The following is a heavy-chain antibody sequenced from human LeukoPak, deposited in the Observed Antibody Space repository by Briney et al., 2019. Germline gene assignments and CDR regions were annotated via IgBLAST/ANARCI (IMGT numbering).Heavy chain of an antibody. V-gene: IGHV4-34*01. CDR1: GFTVSSNY. J-gene: IGHJ4*02. CDR3: ARGSGSYLY. CDR2: INHSGST. D-gene: IGHD1-26*01. Sequence: PGGSLRLSCAASGFTVSSNYMSWVRQAPGKGLEWIGEINHSGSTNYNPSLKSRVTISVDTSKNQFSLKLSSVTAADTAVYYCARGSGSYLYWGQGTLVTVSS.